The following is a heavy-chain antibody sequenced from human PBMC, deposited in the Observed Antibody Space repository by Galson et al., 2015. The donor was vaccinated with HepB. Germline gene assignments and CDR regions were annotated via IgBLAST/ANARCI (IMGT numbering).Heavy chain of an antibody. V-gene: IGHV7-4-1*02. J-gene: IGHJ3*02. CDR1: GYTFTSYA. Sequence: SVKVSCKASGYTFTSYAMNWVRQAPGQGLEWMGWINTNTGNPTYAQGFTGRFVFSLDTSVSTAYLQISSLKAEDTAVYYCARADSSGWPNLDAFDIWGQGTMVTVSS. CDR3: ARADSSGWPNLDAFDI. CDR2: INTNTGNP. D-gene: IGHD6-19*01.